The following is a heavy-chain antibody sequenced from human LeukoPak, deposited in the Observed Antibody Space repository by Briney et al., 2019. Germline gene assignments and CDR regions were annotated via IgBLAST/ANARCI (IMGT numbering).Heavy chain of an antibody. CDR2: INHSGST. Sequence: PSETLSLTCAVYGGSFSGYYWSWIRQPPGKGLEWIGEINHSGSTNYNPSLKSRVTISVDTSKSQFSLKLSSVTAADTAVYYCARVSTWLGPRWFDPWGQGTLVTVSS. CDR3: ARVSTWLGPRWFDP. V-gene: IGHV4-34*01. CDR1: GGSFSGYY. D-gene: IGHD6-19*01. J-gene: IGHJ5*02.